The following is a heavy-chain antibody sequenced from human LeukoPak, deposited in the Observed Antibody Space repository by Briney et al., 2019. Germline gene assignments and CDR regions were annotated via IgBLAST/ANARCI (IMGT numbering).Heavy chain of an antibody. CDR3: AREYSSSWYTRFDP. D-gene: IGHD6-13*01. V-gene: IGHV3-23*01. CDR1: GFTFSNYG. Sequence: GGSLRLSCAASGFTFSNYGMNWVRQAPGKGLEWVSGISGSAGRTYYADSVKGRFTISRDNFRNTLYLQMNSLRAEDTAVYYCAREYSSSWYTRFDPWGQGTLVTVSS. J-gene: IGHJ5*02. CDR2: ISGSAGRT.